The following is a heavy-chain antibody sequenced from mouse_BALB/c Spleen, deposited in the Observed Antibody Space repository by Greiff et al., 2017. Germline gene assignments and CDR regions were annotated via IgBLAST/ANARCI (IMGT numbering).Heavy chain of an antibody. CDR1: GYSITSDYA. V-gene: IGHV3-2*02. Sequence: DVKLQESGPGLVKPSQSLSLTCTVTGYSITSDYAWNWIRQFPGNKLEWMGYISYSGSTSYNPSLKSRISITRDTSKNQFFLQLNSVTTEDTATYYCAREGILWGQGTTLTVSS. J-gene: IGHJ2*01. CDR3: AREGIL. CDR2: ISYSGST.